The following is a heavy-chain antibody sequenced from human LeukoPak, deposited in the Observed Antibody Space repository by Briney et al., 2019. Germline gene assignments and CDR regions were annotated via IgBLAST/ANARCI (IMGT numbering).Heavy chain of an antibody. J-gene: IGHJ5*02. CDR2: ISAYNGNT. Sequence: ASVKLSCKASGYTFTSYGISWVRQAPGQGLEWMGWISAYNGNTNYAQKLQGRVTMTTDTSTSTAYMELRSLRSDDTAVYYCARLRQYSSGWNNWFDPWGQGTLVTVSS. CDR3: ARLRQYSSGWNNWFDP. V-gene: IGHV1-18*01. CDR1: GYTFTSYG. D-gene: IGHD6-19*01.